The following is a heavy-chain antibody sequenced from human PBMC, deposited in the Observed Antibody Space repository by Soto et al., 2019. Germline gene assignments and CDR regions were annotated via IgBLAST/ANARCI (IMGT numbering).Heavy chain of an antibody. V-gene: IGHV5-51*01. Sequence: PGESLKISCKGYGYTFTDYWIGWVRQMPGKGLELIGLIYPGDSDTRYSPSFQGRVTISADKSISTAFLQWSSLMASDTAMYYCASQKTVIRGPLSSNWFDPWGQGTLVTVSS. J-gene: IGHJ5*02. D-gene: IGHD1-1*01. CDR3: ASQKTVIRGPLSSNWFDP. CDR2: IYPGDSDT. CDR1: GYTFTDYW.